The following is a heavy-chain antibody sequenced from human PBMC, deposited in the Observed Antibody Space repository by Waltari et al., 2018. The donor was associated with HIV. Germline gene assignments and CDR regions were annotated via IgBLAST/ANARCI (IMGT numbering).Heavy chain of an antibody. CDR3: ARDGRGFLKGYYYYGMDV. V-gene: IGHV1-69*01. CDR2: IIPIFGTA. CDR1: GGTFSSYA. Sequence: QVQLVQSGAEVKKPGSSVKVSCKASGGTFSSYAISWVRQAPGQGLEWMGGIIPIFGTANYAQKFQGRVTITADESTSTAYMELSSLRSEDTAVYYCARDGRGFLKGYYYYGMDVWGQGTTVTVSS. D-gene: IGHD3-3*01. J-gene: IGHJ6*02.